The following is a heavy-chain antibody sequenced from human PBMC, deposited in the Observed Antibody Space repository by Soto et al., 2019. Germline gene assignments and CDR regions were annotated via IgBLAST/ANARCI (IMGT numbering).Heavy chain of an antibody. CDR1: GETLNSNP. J-gene: IGHJ4*02. V-gene: IGHV1-69*12. CDR3: ARKSGRDCHSGGGCFSLGV. Sequence: QVQLVQSGAEVKKPGSSLKVSCKVFGETLNSNPIGWVRQAPGQGLEWVGGIVPLSDRTNYAQELQGRVTVTADGSTSTVYMELSNLKSDDTAVYYCARKSGRDCHSGGGCFSLGVWGQGSLITFSS. D-gene: IGHD2-15*01. CDR2: IVPLSDRT.